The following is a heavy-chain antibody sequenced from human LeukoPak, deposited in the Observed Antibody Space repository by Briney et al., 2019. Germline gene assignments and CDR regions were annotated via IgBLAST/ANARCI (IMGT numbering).Heavy chain of an antibody. J-gene: IGHJ4*02. D-gene: IGHD1-1*01. Sequence: SETLSLTCAVYGGSFSGYYWSWIRQPPGKGLEWIGEINHSGSTNYNPSLKSRVTISVDTSKNQFSLKLRSVTAADTAVYYCARDRGTWNDDGFDYWGQGTLVTVSS. CDR2: INHSGST. CDR1: GGSFSGYY. CDR3: ARDRGTWNDDGFDY. V-gene: IGHV4-34*01.